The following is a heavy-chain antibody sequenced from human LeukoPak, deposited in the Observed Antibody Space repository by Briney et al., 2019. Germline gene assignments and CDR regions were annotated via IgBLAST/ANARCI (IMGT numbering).Heavy chain of an antibody. CDR3: VRDSAGNDY. V-gene: IGHV3-7*01. CDR2: MKQDGSEK. D-gene: IGHD6-13*01. J-gene: IGHJ4*02. CDR1: GFTFSTYW. Sequence: GGSLRLSCAASGFTFSTYWMSWVRQAPGKGLEWVANMKQDGSEKYYVDSEKGRFTISRDNAKNSLYLQMNSLRAEDTAMYYCVRDSAGNDYWGQGTLVTVSS.